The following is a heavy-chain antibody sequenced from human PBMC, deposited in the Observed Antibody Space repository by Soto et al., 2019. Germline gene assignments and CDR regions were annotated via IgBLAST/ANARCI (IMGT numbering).Heavy chain of an antibody. J-gene: IGHJ3*02. CDR2: VDYSGTT. Sequence: QVQLQQSGPGLVKLSETLSLTCSVSGGPIRNDYWNWIRQTSGKGLEWIGYVDYSGTTYYSPSLTSRVTISVDASRNQLLLRLTSVTTEDTAMYYCARADMSGAGTYTPFDAFDIWGQGTMVTVSS. CDR1: GGPIRNDY. CDR3: ARADMSGAGTYTPFDAFDI. D-gene: IGHD3-10*01. V-gene: IGHV4-59*01.